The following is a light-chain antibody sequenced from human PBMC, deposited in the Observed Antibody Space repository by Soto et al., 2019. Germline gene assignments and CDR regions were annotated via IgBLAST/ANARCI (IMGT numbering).Light chain of an antibody. CDR1: QDISNY. CDR2: DAS. Sequence: DIQMTQSPSSLSASVGDRVTITCQASQDISNYLNWYQQKPGKAPKLLIYDASNVETGVTSRFSGSGSGTAFTFNISSLQPDDIATYYCQQYDNLPPFTFGPGTKVDIK. J-gene: IGKJ3*01. CDR3: QQYDNLPPFT. V-gene: IGKV1-33*01.